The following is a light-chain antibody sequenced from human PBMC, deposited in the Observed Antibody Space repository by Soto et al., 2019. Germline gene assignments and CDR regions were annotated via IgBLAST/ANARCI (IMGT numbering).Light chain of an antibody. J-gene: IGLJ1*01. Sequence: QSALTQPASVSGSPGQSITISCTGTSSDVGDYKYVSWYQQHPDKAPKLIIFVNSNRPSGISNRFSASKSGNTASLTISGLQAEDEAEYYCSSDTSSDTPYVFGTGTQLTVL. V-gene: IGLV2-14*01. CDR3: SSDTSSDTPYV. CDR2: VNS. CDR1: SSDVGDYKY.